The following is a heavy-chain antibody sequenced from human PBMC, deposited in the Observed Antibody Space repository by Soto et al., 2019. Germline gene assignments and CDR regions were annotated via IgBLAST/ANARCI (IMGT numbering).Heavy chain of an antibody. CDR1: GFTFSSYG. V-gene: IGHV3-33*01. CDR2: IWYDGSNK. J-gene: IGHJ4*02. Sequence: PGGSLRLSCAASGFTFSSYGMHWVRQAPGKGLGWVAVIWYDGSNKYYADSVKGRFTISRDNSKNTLYLQMNSLRAEDTAVYYCARGGPWIQLWYLDYWGQGTLVTVSS. CDR3: ARGGPWIQLWYLDY. D-gene: IGHD5-18*01.